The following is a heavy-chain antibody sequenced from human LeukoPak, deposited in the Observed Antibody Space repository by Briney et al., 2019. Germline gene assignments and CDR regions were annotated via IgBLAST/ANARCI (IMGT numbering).Heavy chain of an antibody. CDR1: GFTFSSYS. D-gene: IGHD1-1*01. Sequence: GSLRLSCAASGFTFSSYSMNWIRQPPGKGLEWIGSIYYSGSTYYNPSLKSRVTISVDTSKNLFSLKLSSVTAADTAVYYCARHVQLERLFDPWGQGTLVTVSS. CDR2: IYYSGST. CDR3: ARHVQLERLFDP. J-gene: IGHJ5*02. V-gene: IGHV4-39*01.